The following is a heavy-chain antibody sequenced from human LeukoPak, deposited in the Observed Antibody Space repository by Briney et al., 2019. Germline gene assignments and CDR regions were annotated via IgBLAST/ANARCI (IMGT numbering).Heavy chain of an antibody. CDR3: VLEGNWNYIARLGITGFDP. V-gene: IGHV1-69*05. J-gene: IGHJ5*02. Sequence: SVKVSCKASGGTFSSYAVSWVRQAPGQGLEWMGRIIPIFGTANYAQKFQGRVTITTDESTSTAYMELSSLRSEDTAVYYCVLEGNWNYIARLGITGFDPWGQGTLVTVSS. CDR2: IIPIFGTA. CDR1: GGTFSSYA. D-gene: IGHD1-7*01.